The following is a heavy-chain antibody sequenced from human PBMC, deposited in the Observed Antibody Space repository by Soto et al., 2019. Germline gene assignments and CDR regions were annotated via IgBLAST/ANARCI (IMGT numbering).Heavy chain of an antibody. CDR3: ARVQWLASHI. D-gene: IGHD6-19*01. CDR2: ITTSSTSI. V-gene: IGHV3-21*01. CDR1: GFTFSSYS. J-gene: IGHJ3*02. Sequence: EVQLVESGGGLVKPGGSLRLSCAASGFTFSSYSMNWVRQAPGKGLEWVSTITTSSTSIYYADSVKGRFTSSRDNVNNSLDLQMNSLRVEDTAGYYCARVQWLASHIWGQGTMVTVSS.